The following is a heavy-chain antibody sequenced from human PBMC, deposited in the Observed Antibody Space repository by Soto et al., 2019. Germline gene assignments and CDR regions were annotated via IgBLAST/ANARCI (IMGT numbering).Heavy chain of an antibody. Sequence: QLQLQVSGPGLVKPSETLSLTCTVSGGSISGSNYYWSWIRQPPGKGLEWIGYVYYTGTTKYNPSLESRVTISADTSKNQFSLRVTSVTAADTAVYYCAQYRRTDADGYKLDFWGQGILVTVSS. V-gene: IGHV4-61*01. CDR3: AQYRRTDADGYKLDF. D-gene: IGHD5-12*01. CDR1: GGSISGSNYY. J-gene: IGHJ4*02. CDR2: VYYTGTT.